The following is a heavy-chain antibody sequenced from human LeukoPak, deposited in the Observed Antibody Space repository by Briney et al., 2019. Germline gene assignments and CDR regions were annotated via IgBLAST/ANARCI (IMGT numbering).Heavy chain of an antibody. CDR1: GYTFTAYC. Sequence: ASVTVSCKASGYTFTAYCMHWVQQAPGQGLEWVGWINPYSGGTNYAQKFQGRVTMTRDTSISTAYMELSSLRSDDAAVYYCASTENCDYWGQGTLVTVSS. J-gene: IGHJ4*02. CDR2: INPYSGGT. CDR3: ASTENCDY. V-gene: IGHV1-2*02.